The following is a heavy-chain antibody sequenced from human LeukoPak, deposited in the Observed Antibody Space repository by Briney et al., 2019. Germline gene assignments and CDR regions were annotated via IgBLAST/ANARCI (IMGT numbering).Heavy chain of an antibody. D-gene: IGHD6-13*01. V-gene: IGHV3-23*01. CDR2: ISGSGGST. CDR1: GFTFSSYA. CDR3: AREGIAAAAYYYYGMDV. J-gene: IGHJ6*02. Sequence: PGGSLRLSCAASGFTFSSYAMSWVRQAPGKGLEWVSAISGSGGSTYYADSVKGRFTISRDNSKNTLYLQMNSLRAEDTAVYYCAREGIAAAAYYYYGMDVWGQGTTVTVSS.